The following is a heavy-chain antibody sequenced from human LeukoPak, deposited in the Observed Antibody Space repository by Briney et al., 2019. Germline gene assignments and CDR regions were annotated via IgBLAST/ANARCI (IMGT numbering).Heavy chain of an antibody. Sequence: ASVKVSCKASGYTFSSYYMHWVRQAPGQGLEWMGWMNPNSGNTGYAQKFQGRVTMTRNTSISTAYMELSSLRSEDTAVYYCAKSNGYGLVDIWGQGTMVTVPS. CDR2: MNPNSGNT. CDR1: GYTFSSYY. CDR3: AKSNGYGLVDI. V-gene: IGHV1-8*02. J-gene: IGHJ3*02. D-gene: IGHD3-10*01.